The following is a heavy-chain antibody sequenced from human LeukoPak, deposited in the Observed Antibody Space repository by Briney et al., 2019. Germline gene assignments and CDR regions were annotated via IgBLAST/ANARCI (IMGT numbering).Heavy chain of an antibody. Sequence: GGSLRLSCAASGFTFSSYVMSWVRQAPGKGLEWVSYISTSSSTIYYADSVKGRFAISRDNAKNSLYLQMNSLRAEDTAVYYCAKDINKSYFDLWGRGTLVTVSS. V-gene: IGHV3-48*01. D-gene: IGHD2/OR15-2a*01. CDR3: AKDINKSYFDL. CDR1: GFTFSSYV. CDR2: ISTSSSTI. J-gene: IGHJ2*01.